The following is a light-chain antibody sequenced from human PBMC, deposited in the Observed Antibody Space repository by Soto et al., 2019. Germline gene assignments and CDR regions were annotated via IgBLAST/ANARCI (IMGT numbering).Light chain of an antibody. CDR3: QQTYSTPYT. CDR2: TAG. CDR1: QRITTY. V-gene: IGKV1-39*01. J-gene: IGKJ2*01. Sequence: IQMTQSPSSLSASVGDRVTITCRASQRITTYLNWYQQKPGKAPKLLISTAGTLQGGVPSRFIGSGSGTDFTLTITALRPDDFATYFCQQTYSTPYTFGLGTKLEIK.